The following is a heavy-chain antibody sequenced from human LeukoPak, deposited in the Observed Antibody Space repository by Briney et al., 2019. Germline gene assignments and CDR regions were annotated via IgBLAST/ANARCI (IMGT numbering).Heavy chain of an antibody. CDR3: ARGPELERFDY. D-gene: IGHD1-1*01. V-gene: IGHV1-69*05. Sequence: SVKVSCKASGGTFSSYAISWVRQAPGQGLELMGGIIPIFGTANYAQKFQGRVTITTDESTSTAYMELRSLRSEDTAVYYCARGPELERFDYWGQGTLVTVSS. CDR1: GGTFSSYA. CDR2: IIPIFGTA. J-gene: IGHJ4*02.